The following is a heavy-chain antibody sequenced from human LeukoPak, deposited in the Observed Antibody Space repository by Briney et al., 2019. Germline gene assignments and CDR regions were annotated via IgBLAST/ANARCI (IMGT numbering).Heavy chain of an antibody. CDR3: ARDRTGSTPVQFDP. D-gene: IGHD1-7*01. CDR2: IYYSGST. V-gene: IGHV4-39*07. Sequence: ESLSLACTVSGGSISRSYYYWGWIRAPPGKGLDWIGSIYYSGSTYYNPSLKSRVTISVDTSKNQFSLKLSSVTAADTAVYYCARDRTGSTPVQFDPWGQGTLVTVSS. J-gene: IGHJ5*02. CDR1: GGSISRSYYY.